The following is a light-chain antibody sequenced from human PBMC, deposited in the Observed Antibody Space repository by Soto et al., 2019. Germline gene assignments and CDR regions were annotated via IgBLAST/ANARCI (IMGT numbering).Light chain of an antibody. CDR1: SSDVGDYDF. V-gene: IGLV2-8*01. CDR2: EVS. Sequence: QSALTQPPSASGSPGQSVTISCTGTSSDVGDYDFVSWYQQHPGKAPKLMIYEVSKRPSGVPDRFSGSKSGNTASLTVSGLQAVDEADYYCSSYAGNNNVVFGGGTKLTVL. CDR3: SSYAGNNNVV. J-gene: IGLJ2*01.